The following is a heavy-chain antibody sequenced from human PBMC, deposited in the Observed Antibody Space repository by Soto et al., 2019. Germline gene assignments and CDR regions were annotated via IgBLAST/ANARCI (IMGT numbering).Heavy chain of an antibody. CDR1: GFSVTNYG. CDR2: ISYDGNNQ. J-gene: IGHJ4*02. Sequence: QEHLVESGGGVVQPGRSLRLSCAASGFSVTNYGMHWVRQAPGKGLEWVAVISYDGNNQHYADSVKGRFTISRDTSNKTVSLPMHSLRPEDTAVYYCARYNWNCGNDYWGPGTLVTVSS. CDR3: ARYNWNCGNDY. V-gene: IGHV3-30*03. D-gene: IGHD1-7*01.